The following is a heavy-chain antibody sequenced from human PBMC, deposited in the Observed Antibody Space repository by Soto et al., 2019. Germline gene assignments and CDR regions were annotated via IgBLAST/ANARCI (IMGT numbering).Heavy chain of an antibody. J-gene: IGHJ4*02. CDR1: GYTFLDFY. Sequence: QVQLVQSGTEVKKPGASVKISCKTSGYTFLDFYIHWVRQAPGQGLEWMGFINPIGGGTTYAQQFQGKPTRPRDTPPSPVNMKLISLRSEDTAMFYCARDNPFSAGYGGRGPRVT. V-gene: IGHV1-46*01. CDR2: INPIGGGT. CDR3: ARDNPFSAGY. D-gene: IGHD3-3*02.